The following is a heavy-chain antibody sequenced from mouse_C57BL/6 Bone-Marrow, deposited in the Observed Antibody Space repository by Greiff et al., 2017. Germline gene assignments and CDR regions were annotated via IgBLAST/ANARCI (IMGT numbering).Heavy chain of an antibody. CDR3: ARKPYYLYAMDY. Sequence: VKLMESGPGLVQPSQSLSITCTVSGFSLTSYGVHWVRQSPGKGLEWLGVIWSGGSTDYNAAFISRLSISKDNSKSQVFFKMNSLQADDTAIYYCARKPYYLYAMDYWGQGTSVTVSS. CDR2: IWSGGST. D-gene: IGHD2-10*01. CDR1: GFSLTSYG. J-gene: IGHJ4*01. V-gene: IGHV2-2*01.